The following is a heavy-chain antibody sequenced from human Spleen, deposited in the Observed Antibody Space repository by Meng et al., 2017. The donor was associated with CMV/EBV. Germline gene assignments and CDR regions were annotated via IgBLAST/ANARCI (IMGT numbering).Heavy chain of an antibody. V-gene: IGHV4-59*01. J-gene: IGHJ5*02. CDR3: ARDPGGSSSFWFDP. CDR2: VYYSGTT. D-gene: IGHD6-6*01. Sequence: SETLSLTCTVSGGSMSSFYWSWIRQPPGKGLEWVGYVYYSGTTYYNPSLKSRVTISVDTSKNQFSLKLSSVTAADTAVYYCARDPGGSSSFWFDPWGQGTLVTVSS. CDR1: GGSMSSFY.